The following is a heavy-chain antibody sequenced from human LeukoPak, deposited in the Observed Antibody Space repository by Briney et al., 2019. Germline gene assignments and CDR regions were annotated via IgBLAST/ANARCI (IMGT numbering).Heavy chain of an antibody. D-gene: IGHD6-19*01. V-gene: IGHV3-64*01. CDR2: ISSNGGST. Sequence: GGSLRLSCAASGFTFSSYAMHWVRQAPGKGLEYVSAISSNGGSTYYANSVKGRFTISRDNSKNTLYLQMGSLRAEDMAVYYCARSSSAQIYYFDYWDQGTLVTVSS. CDR1: GFTFSSYA. CDR3: ARSSSAQIYYFDY. J-gene: IGHJ4*02.